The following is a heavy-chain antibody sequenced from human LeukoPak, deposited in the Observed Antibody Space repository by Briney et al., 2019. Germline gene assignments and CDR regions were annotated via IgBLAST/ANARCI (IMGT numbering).Heavy chain of an antibody. Sequence: GGSLRLSCAASGFTFSSYAMSWVRQAPGKGLERVSAISGSGGSTYYADSVKGRFTISRDNSKNTLYLQMNSLRAEDTAVYYCAKDRGSLNHLRRITIPLVDYWGQGTLVTVSS. V-gene: IGHV3-23*01. CDR1: GFTFSSYA. D-gene: IGHD3-3*01. CDR2: ISGSGGST. J-gene: IGHJ4*02. CDR3: AKDRGSLNHLRRITIPLVDY.